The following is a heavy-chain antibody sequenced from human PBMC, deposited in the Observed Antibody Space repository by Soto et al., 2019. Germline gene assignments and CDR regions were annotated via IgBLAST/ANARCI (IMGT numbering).Heavy chain of an antibody. V-gene: IGHV3-21*01. CDR3: ARGETAWPLAYGLDV. CDR1: GFTFSSYS. Sequence: GGSLRLSCAGSGFTFSSYSMHWVRQAPGKGLEWVSSIGTRSDIYYADSVKGRFTISRDNAKNSLSLQMNSLRVDDTAVYYCARGETAWPLAYGLDVWGQGTTVTVSS. CDR2: IGTRSDI. D-gene: IGHD2-21*02. J-gene: IGHJ6*02.